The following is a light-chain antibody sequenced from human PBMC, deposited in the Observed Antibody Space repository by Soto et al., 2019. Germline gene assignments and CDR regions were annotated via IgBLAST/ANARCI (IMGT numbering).Light chain of an antibody. J-gene: IGLJ2*01. CDR1: RSNIGAGYD. V-gene: IGLV1-40*01. CDR3: PSYHSSLSGSVV. Sequence: QSVLTKPPLVSGAPGQRVTISCTGSRSNIGAGYDVDWYQQLPGTAPKLLIYGNSNRPSGVPDRFSGTKSGTSASLAITGLQAEDEADYYCPSYHSSLSGSVVFGGGTKLTVL. CDR2: GNS.